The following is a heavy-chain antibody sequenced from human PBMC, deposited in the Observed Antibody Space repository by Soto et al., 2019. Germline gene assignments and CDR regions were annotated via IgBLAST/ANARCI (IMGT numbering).Heavy chain of an antibody. CDR2: TSNSGNSV. CDR1: GFTFNDFF. J-gene: IGHJ5*02. Sequence: WGSLRLSCAASGFTFNDFFMTCIRQAPGRGPEWVASTSNSGNSVYYADSVKGRFTVSRDNAQNTLTLQMTDLRVDDTAVYYCARNTFNWFDPWGQGTPVTVSS. V-gene: IGHV3-11*01. CDR3: ARNTFNWFDP.